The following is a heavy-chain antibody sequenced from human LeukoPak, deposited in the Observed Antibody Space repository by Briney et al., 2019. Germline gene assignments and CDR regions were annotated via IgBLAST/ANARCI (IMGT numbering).Heavy chain of an antibody. CDR1: RFTFSSYA. Sequence: GGSLRLSCAASRFTFSSYAMHWVRQAPGKGLEWVAVIWYDGSKKYYADSVKGRFTIYRDNSKNTLYLQMDTLRAEDTAVYYCARDSPSTPMGYAFDVWGQGTMVTVSS. J-gene: IGHJ3*01. D-gene: IGHD5-18*01. CDR2: IWYDGSKK. V-gene: IGHV3-33*01. CDR3: ARDSPSTPMGYAFDV.